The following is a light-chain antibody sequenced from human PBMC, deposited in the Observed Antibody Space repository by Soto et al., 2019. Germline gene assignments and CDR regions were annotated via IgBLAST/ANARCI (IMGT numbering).Light chain of an antibody. CDR3: QQYNSYPLT. V-gene: IGKV1-5*03. CDR2: KAS. CDR1: QSISSW. Sequence: DIQITQSPSTLSASVGDRVTITCRASQSISSWLAWYQQKPRKAPNLLIYKASSLESGVPSRFSGSGSGTEFTLTISSLQPDDFATYYCQQYNSYPLTFGGGTKVEIK. J-gene: IGKJ4*01.